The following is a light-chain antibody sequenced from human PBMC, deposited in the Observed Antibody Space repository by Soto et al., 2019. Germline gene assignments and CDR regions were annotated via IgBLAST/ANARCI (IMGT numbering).Light chain of an antibody. CDR1: ESVSRN. CDR3: QHYGGSFI. Sequence: EVVMTQSPATLSVSPGERATLSCRASESVSRNLAWYQQKPGQAPRLLIYAASSRAAGFPDRFSGSGSGTDFTLSISRLEPEDFAVYYCQHYGGSFIFGPGTKVDIK. J-gene: IGKJ3*01. CDR2: AAS. V-gene: IGKV3-20*01.